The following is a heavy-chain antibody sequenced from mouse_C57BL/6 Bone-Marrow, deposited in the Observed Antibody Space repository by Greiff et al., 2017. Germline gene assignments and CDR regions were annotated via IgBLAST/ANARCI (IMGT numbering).Heavy chain of an antibody. CDR1: GFNIKDDY. CDR2: IYPENGDT. D-gene: IGHD2-1*01. V-gene: IGHV14-4*01. CDR3: TAAVTVY. Sequence: VQLQQSGAELVRPGASVKMSCTASGFNIKDDYMHWVKQRPEQGLEWIGWIYPENGDTEYASKFQGKATITADTSSTTAYLQLSSLTSEDTAVYYCTAAVTVYWGQGTTLTVSA. J-gene: IGHJ2*01.